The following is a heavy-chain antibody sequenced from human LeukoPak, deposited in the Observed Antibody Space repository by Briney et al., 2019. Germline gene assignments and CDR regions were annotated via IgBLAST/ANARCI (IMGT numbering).Heavy chain of an antibody. V-gene: IGHV3-15*01. CDR3: CTYHTSSSCIY. CDR1: GFSFSGAW. Sequence: GGSLRPSCVTSGFSFSGAWMSWVRQAPGKGLEWVGRIISKAGGETTDYAAPVKGRFTISRDDSRNTVYLQMKSPKIEDTAVYYCCTYHTSSSCIYWGQGTLVTVSS. D-gene: IGHD6-13*01. CDR2: IISKAGGETT. J-gene: IGHJ4*02.